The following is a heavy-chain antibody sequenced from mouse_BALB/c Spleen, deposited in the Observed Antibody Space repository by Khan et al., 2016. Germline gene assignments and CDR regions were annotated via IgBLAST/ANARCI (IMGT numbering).Heavy chain of an antibody. CDR3: AKRDWEAMDY. Sequence: QVRLQQSGPSLVQPSQSLSITCTVSGFSLTSYGVHWVRQSPGKGLEWLGVIWRGGSTDYNAAFMSRLSITKDNSKSQVFFKMNSLQADDTAIYSCAKRDWEAMDYWGQGTSVTVSS. D-gene: IGHD4-1*01. CDR2: IWRGGST. V-gene: IGHV2-5-1*01. CDR1: GFSLTSYG. J-gene: IGHJ4*01.